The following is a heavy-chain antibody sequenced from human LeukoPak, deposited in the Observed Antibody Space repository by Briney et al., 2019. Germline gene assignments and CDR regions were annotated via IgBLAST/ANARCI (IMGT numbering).Heavy chain of an antibody. V-gene: IGHV3-30*03. CDR2: ISYDGSNK. Sequence: GGSLRLSCAASGFTFSNFGMHWVRQAPGKGLEWVATISYDGSNKYYPDSMKGRFTISRDNSKNTLFLQMNSLRGEDTAVYYCARAKDILTLFDWWGQGTLVTVAS. D-gene: IGHD3-9*01. CDR1: GFTFSNFG. J-gene: IGHJ4*02. CDR3: ARAKDILTLFDW.